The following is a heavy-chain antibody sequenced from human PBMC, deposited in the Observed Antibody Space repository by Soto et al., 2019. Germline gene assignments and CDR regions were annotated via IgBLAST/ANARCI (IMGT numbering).Heavy chain of an antibody. CDR3: ASDNGPRLVSD. J-gene: IGHJ1*01. V-gene: IGHV1-18*01. D-gene: IGHD6-19*01. CDR1: GYIFTSHG. CDR2: ISTYNGNT. Sequence: QVQLVQSGAEVKKPGASVKVSCKASGYIFTSHGISWVRQAPGQGLEWMGRISTYNGNTKYAQKLQGRVTMTTDTSASIAYMELRSLRSDDTAVYYCASDNGPRLVSDWGQGTLVTVSS.